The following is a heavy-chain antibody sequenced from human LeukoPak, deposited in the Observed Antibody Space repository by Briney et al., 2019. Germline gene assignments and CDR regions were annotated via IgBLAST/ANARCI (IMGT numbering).Heavy chain of an antibody. Sequence: KVSCKASGGTFSSYAISWVRQAPGQGLEWMGRIIPIFGTANDAQKFQGRVTITTDESTSTAYMELSSLRSEDTAVYYCARDLGIAVVGEAFDIWGQGTMVTVSS. J-gene: IGHJ3*02. D-gene: IGHD6-19*01. CDR2: IIPIFGTA. V-gene: IGHV1-69*05. CDR3: ARDLGIAVVGEAFDI. CDR1: GGTFSSYA.